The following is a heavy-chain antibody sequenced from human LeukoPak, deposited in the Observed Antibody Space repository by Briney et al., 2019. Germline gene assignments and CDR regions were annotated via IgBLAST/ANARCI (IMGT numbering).Heavy chain of an antibody. D-gene: IGHD3-10*01. J-gene: IGHJ4*02. CDR2: INPNSGGT. Sequence: ASVKVSCKASGYTFTGYYMHWVRQAPGQGLEWMGWINPNSGGTNYAQKFQGRVTMTRDTSISTAYMELSRLRSEDTAVYYCATLYGSGSYPGDWGQGTLVTVSS. V-gene: IGHV1-2*02. CDR3: ATLYGSGSYPGD. CDR1: GYTFTGYY.